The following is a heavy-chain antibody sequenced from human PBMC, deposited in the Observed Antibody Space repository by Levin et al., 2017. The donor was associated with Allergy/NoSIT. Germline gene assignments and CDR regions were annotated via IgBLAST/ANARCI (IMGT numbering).Heavy chain of an antibody. D-gene: IGHD6-19*01. CDR1: GFTFSSYA. J-gene: IGHJ4*02. V-gene: IGHV3-64*01. CDR3: VRDRRGSSSGRIDY. Sequence: GGSLRLSCAASGFTFSSYAMHWVRQAPGKGLEYVSAISSNGGTTYYANSVKGRFTISRDNSKNTLYLQMGSLRAEDMAVYYCVRDRRGSSSGRIDYWGQGTLVTVSS. CDR2: ISSNGGTT.